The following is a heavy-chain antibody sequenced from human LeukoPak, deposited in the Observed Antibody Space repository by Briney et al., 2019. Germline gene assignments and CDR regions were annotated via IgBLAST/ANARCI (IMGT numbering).Heavy chain of an antibody. CDR2: ISGSGGST. V-gene: IGHV3-23*01. CDR1: GFTFSSYE. J-gene: IGHJ6*03. CDR3: AKRGDDYVWGSSLHPYYMDV. Sequence: GGSLRLSCAASGFTFSSYEMNWVRQAPGKGLEWVSAISGSGGSTYYADSVKGRFTISRDNSKNTLYLQMNSLRAEDTAVYYCAKRGDDYVWGSSLHPYYMDVWGKGTTVTVSS. D-gene: IGHD3-16*01.